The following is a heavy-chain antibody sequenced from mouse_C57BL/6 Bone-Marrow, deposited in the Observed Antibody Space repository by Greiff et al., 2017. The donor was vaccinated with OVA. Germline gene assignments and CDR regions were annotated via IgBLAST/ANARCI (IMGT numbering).Heavy chain of an antibody. J-gene: IGHJ2*01. CDR3: SVGYYGSSYADY. D-gene: IGHD1-1*01. CDR1: GYTFTSYG. CDR2: IYPRSGNT. V-gene: IGHV1-81*01. Sequence: QVQLQQSGAELARPGASVKLSCKASGYTFTSYGISWVKQRTGQGLEWIGEIYPRSGNTYYNEKFTGKATLTADKSSSTAYMELRSLTSEDSAVYFCSVGYYGSSYADYWGQGTTLTVSS.